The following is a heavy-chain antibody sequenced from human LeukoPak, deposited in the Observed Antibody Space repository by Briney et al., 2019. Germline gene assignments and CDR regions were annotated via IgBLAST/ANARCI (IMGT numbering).Heavy chain of an antibody. V-gene: IGHV4-4*07. CDR1: GGSISGYY. D-gene: IGHD6-6*01. Sequence: SETLSLTCNVSGGSISGYYWSWIRQPAGKGLEWIGRIYTSGSTKYNPSLKSRVTMYVDTSKSQFSLKLTSVTAADTAVYYCARRTDSGYSSSSSASDAWGQGTMVTVSS. CDR3: ARRTDSGYSSSSSASDA. J-gene: IGHJ3*01. CDR2: IYTSGST.